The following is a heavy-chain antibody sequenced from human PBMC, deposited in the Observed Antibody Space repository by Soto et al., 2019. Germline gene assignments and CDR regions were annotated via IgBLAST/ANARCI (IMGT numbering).Heavy chain of an antibody. CDR2: IWYDGSNK. D-gene: IGHD3-22*01. V-gene: IGHV3-33*01. Sequence: PGGSLRLSCAASGFTFSSYGMHWVRQAPGKGLEWVAVIWYDGSNKYYADSVKGRFTISRDNSKDTLYLQMNSLRAEDTAVYYCAREIDTMIVVVPDHVSPLDVWGQGTTVTVSS. CDR3: AREIDTMIVVVPDHVSPLDV. J-gene: IGHJ6*02. CDR1: GFTFSSYG.